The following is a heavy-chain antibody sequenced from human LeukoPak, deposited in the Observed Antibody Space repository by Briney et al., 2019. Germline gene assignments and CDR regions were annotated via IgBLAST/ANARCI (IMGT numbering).Heavy chain of an antibody. Sequence: GGSLRLSCAASGFTFGGYAMYWVRQAPGKGLEWVSGISGSGGSTFYADSMKGRFTISRDNSENTVYLQMNSLRADDTAVYYCAKTTAGYSSGRYPGWPVDYWGQGTLVTVSS. CDR1: GFTFGGYA. CDR3: AKTTAGYSSGRYPGWPVDY. V-gene: IGHV3-23*01. J-gene: IGHJ4*02. D-gene: IGHD6-19*01. CDR2: ISGSGGST.